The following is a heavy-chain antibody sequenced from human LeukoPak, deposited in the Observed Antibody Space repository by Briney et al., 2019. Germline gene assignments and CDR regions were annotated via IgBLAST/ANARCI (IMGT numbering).Heavy chain of an antibody. CDR1: GGSISSSSYY. CDR3: ASISIVNGFDI. D-gene: IGHD1-26*01. J-gene: IGHJ3*02. CDR2: IYYSGST. Sequence: SETLSLTCTVSGGSISSSSYYWGWIRQPPGKGLEWIGSIYYSGSTYYNPSLKRRVTISVDTSKNQFSLKLSSVTAADTAVYYCASISIVNGFDIWGQGTMVTVSS. V-gene: IGHV4-39*01.